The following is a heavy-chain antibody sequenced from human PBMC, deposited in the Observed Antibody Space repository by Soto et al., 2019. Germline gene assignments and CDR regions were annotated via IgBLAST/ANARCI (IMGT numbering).Heavy chain of an antibody. V-gene: IGHV6-1*01. D-gene: IGHD2-15*01. Sequence: QIQLQQSGPGLVKPSQTLSLTCVISGDSVSTNSATWNWIRQSPSRGLEWLGRTCFRSKWYNEYAVAVKSRIAVRPDTHKTLSSPPLSSVTPEDTAVYFCARAAVAFEALGLWGQGTVVTVSS. CDR3: ARAAVAFEALGL. CDR1: GDSVSTNSAT. J-gene: IGHJ3*01. CDR2: TCFRSKWYN.